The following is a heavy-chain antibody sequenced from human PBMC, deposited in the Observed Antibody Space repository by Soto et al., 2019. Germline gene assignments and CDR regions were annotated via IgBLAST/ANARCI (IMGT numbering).Heavy chain of an antibody. J-gene: IGHJ3*01. V-gene: IGHV3-73*01. Sequence: VQLVESGGGLVQPGGSLKLSCAASGFTFSASALHWVRQASGKGLEWVGHIKNKADNYATTYGASMKGRVTVSRDDSKNTAYLQMNSLTTEDTAVYYCVRRGGWLAEAFDVWGQGTMVTVSS. CDR3: VRRGGWLAEAFDV. CDR2: IKNKADNYAT. D-gene: IGHD3-10*01. CDR1: GFTFSASA.